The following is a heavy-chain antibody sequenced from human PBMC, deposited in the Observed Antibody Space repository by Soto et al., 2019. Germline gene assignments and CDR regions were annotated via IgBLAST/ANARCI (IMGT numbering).Heavy chain of an antibody. CDR2: INPYNGNT. D-gene: IGHD3-16*01. CDR3: ARDWFGIDY. Sequence: QVQLVQSGAEVKKPGASVKVSCKASGYTFTSYGISWVRQAPGQGLEWMGWINPYNGNTNYAQKLQGRVTMTTDTSTNTAYMELRSLRSYYTAVYYCARDWFGIDYWGQGTLVTVSS. V-gene: IGHV1-18*01. J-gene: IGHJ4*02. CDR1: GYTFTSYG.